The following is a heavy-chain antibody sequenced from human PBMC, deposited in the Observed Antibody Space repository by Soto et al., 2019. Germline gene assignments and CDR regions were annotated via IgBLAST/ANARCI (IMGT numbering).Heavy chain of an antibody. Sequence: ASVKVSCKASGYTFTSYDINWVRQAAGQGLEWMGWMNPNSGNTGYAQKFQGRVTMTRNTSISTAYMELSSLRSEDTAVYYCARADPAAADEFDYWGQGTLVTVSS. V-gene: IGHV1-8*01. CDR3: ARADPAAADEFDY. J-gene: IGHJ4*02. CDR2: MNPNSGNT. D-gene: IGHD6-13*01. CDR1: GYTFTSYD.